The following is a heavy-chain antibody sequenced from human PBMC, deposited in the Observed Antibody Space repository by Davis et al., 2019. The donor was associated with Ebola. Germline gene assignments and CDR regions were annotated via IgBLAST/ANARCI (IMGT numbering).Heavy chain of an antibody. D-gene: IGHD6-13*01. J-gene: IGHJ4*02. Sequence: PGGSLRLSCAASEFTFNIYFMTWVRQAPGKGLEWVANINQDGSETKYVDSVRGRFTVSRDNAKNSLYLQMNTLRAEDTAVYYCARGTGAAPGIDFWGQGTLVTVSS. CDR2: INQDGSET. CDR3: ARGTGAAPGIDF. V-gene: IGHV3-7*03. CDR1: EFTFNIYF.